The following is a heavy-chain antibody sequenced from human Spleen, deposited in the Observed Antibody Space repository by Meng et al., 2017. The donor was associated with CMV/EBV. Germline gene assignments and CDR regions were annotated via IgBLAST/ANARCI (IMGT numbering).Heavy chain of an antibody. CDR3: ARDPGGYCSGGSCFNYWFDP. CDR2: FYHSGST. J-gene: IGHJ5*02. V-gene: IGHV4-38-2*02. CDR1: GYSISSTYS. Sequence: SETLSLTCTVSGYSISSTYSWGWIRQPPGKGLEWIGTFYHSGSTYYNPSLKSRVSISVDTSKNHFSLRLSSVTAADTAVYYCARDPGGYCSGGSCFNYWFDPWGQGTLVTVSS. D-gene: IGHD2-15*01.